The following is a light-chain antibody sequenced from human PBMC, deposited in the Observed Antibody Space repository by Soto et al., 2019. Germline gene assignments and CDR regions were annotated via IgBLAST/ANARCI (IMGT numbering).Light chain of an antibody. CDR1: QYIGYS. J-gene: IGKJ1*01. Sequence: DIVMTQSPVSLSVSPGERTTLSCRASQYIGYSLAWYQQKPGQAPRLLMYDSSTRPSGIPGRFSGSGSGTEFTLTINILQSEDLAVYFCQQYSKWPRTFGQGTKVEIK. CDR3: QQYSKWPRT. V-gene: IGKV3-15*01. CDR2: DSS.